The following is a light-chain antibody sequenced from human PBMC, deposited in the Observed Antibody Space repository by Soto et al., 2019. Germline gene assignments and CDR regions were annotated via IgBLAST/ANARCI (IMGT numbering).Light chain of an antibody. CDR2: ENN. CDR1: SGSIASNY. Sequence: NFKLTQPHSVSESPGKTLSISCTRSSGSIASNYVQWYQQRPGSAPTTVIYENNQRLSGVPDRFSGSTDGSSNSASLTISGLQTEDEADYYCQSYDSDFVVFGRGTKVTVL. J-gene: IGLJ2*01. V-gene: IGLV6-57*04. CDR3: QSYDSDFVV.